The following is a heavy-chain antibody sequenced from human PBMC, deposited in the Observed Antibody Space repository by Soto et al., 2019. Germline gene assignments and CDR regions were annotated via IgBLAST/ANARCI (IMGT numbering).Heavy chain of an antibody. D-gene: IGHD2-8*01. V-gene: IGHV3-23*01. Sequence: GGSLRLSCAASGFTFSSYAMSWVRQAPGKGLEWVSAISGSGGSTYYADSVKGRFTISRDNSKNTLYLQMNSLRAEDTAVYYYAKSHLPYCTNGVCYISGDYYYGMDVWGQGTTVTVSS. CDR1: GFTFSSYA. J-gene: IGHJ6*02. CDR2: ISGSGGST. CDR3: AKSHLPYCTNGVCYISGDYYYGMDV.